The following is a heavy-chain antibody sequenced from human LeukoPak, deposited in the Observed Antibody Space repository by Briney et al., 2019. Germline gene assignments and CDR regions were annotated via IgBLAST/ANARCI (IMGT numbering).Heavy chain of an antibody. CDR3: ARDGWHHDDCWWMDV. J-gene: IGHJ6*02. CDR2: IYYIGNT. Sequence: PSETLSLTCTVSGGSISPYYWSWIRQPPGKGLEWIGYIYYIGNTKYNPSLKSRAAISVDTSKNQVFLTLTSVTAADTAVYYCARDGWHHDDCWWMDVWGQGTTVTVSS. D-gene: IGHD2-21*02. V-gene: IGHV4-59*01. CDR1: GGSISPYY.